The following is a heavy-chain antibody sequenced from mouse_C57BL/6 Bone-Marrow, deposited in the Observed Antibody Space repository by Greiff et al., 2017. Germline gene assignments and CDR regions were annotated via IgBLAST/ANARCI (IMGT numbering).Heavy chain of an antibody. D-gene: IGHD6-1*01. CDR2: ISSGSSTI. CDR1: GFTFSDYG. V-gene: IGHV5-17*01. CDR3: ARGAGQAWFAY. J-gene: IGHJ3*01. Sequence: EVKLVESGGGLVKPGGSLKLSCAASGFTFSDYGMHWVRQAPEKGLEWVAYISSGSSTIYYADTVKGRFTISRDNAKNTLFLQMTRLRSEDTAMYYCARGAGQAWFAYWGQGTLVTVSA.